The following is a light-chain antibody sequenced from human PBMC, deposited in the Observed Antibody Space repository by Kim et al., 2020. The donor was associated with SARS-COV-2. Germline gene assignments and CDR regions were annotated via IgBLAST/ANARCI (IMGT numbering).Light chain of an antibody. CDR2: DVS. CDR3: NSYTSSSTFDYV. V-gene: IGLV2-14*01. CDR1: TSDVGRHNY. Sequence: QSALTQPASVSGSPGQSITISCTGTTSDVGRHNYVSWYQKHPGKAPKLIIYDVSKRPSGVSNRFSGSKSGNTASLTISGLQAEDEADYYCNSYTSSSTFDYVFGTGTKVTVL. J-gene: IGLJ1*01.